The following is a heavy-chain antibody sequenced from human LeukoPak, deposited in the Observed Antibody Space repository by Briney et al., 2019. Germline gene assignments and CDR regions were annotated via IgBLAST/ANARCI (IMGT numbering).Heavy chain of an antibody. CDR3: ARAWLVPLWAHYMDV. D-gene: IGHD6-19*01. J-gene: IGHJ6*03. CDR1: GFTFSSYW. V-gene: IGHV3-48*01. CDR2: ISSSSSTI. Sequence: PGGSLRLSCAASGFTFSSYWMSWVRQAPGKGLEWVSYISSSSSTIYYADSVKGRFTISRDNAKNSLYLQMNSLRAEDTAVYYCARAWLVPLWAHYMDVWGKGTTVTVSS.